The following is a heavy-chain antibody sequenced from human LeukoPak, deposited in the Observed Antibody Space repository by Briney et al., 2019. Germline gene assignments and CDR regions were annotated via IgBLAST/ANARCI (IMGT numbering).Heavy chain of an antibody. CDR3: ARGRYYYDSSGYGY. V-gene: IGHV4-34*01. J-gene: IGHJ4*02. CDR2: INHSGST. Sequence: SETLSITCAVYGGSFSGYYWSWIRQPPGKGLEWIGEINHSGSTNYNPSLKSRVTISVDTSKNQFSLKLSSVTAADTAVYYCARGRYYYDSSGYGYWGQGTLVTASS. CDR1: GGSFSGYY. D-gene: IGHD3-22*01.